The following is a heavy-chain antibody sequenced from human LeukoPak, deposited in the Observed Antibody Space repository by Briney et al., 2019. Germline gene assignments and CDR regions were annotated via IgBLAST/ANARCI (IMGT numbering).Heavy chain of an antibody. Sequence: PGGSLRLSCAASGFTFSDYYMSWIRQAPGKGLEWVSYISHSGRTMYYADSVKGRFTISRDNAKNSLYLQMNSLRAGDTAVYYCARDSIVRGNIGNDMDVWGKGTTVTVFS. V-gene: IGHV3-11*01. CDR2: ISHSGRTM. J-gene: IGHJ6*03. D-gene: IGHD2-8*01. CDR1: GFTFSDYY. CDR3: ARDSIVRGNIGNDMDV.